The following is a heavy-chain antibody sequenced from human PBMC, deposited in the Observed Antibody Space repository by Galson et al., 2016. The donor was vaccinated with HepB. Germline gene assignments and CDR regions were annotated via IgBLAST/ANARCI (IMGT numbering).Heavy chain of an antibody. CDR1: GYTFTDYF. V-gene: IGHV1-2*02. D-gene: IGHD2-8*01. Sequence: SVKVSCKASGYTFTDYFIHWVRQAPGQGLEWMGWINPNTGNTYYAQRFQGRVTMTRDTSVNTVHLEVNSLRSDDTALYFCARAPPDIMLVVAATSAYWGQGTLVTVSS. CDR2: INPNTGNT. CDR3: ARAPPDIMLVVAATSAY. J-gene: IGHJ4*02.